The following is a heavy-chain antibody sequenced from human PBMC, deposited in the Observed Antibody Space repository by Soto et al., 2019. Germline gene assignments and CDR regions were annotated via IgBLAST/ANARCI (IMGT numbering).Heavy chain of an antibody. J-gene: IGHJ4*02. Sequence: PSETLSLTCTVSGGSISSYYWSWIRQPPGKGLEWIGYIYYSGSTNYNPSLKSRVTISVDTSKNQFSLKLGSVTAADTAVYYCARDLGGSSWYGGGYFDYWGQGTLVTVSS. V-gene: IGHV4-59*01. D-gene: IGHD6-13*01. CDR1: GGSISSYY. CDR3: ARDLGGSSWYGGGYFDY. CDR2: IYYSGST.